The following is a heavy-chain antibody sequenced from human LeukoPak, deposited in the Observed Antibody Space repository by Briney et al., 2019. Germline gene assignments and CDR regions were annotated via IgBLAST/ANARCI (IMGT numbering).Heavy chain of an antibody. CDR3: ARDRSALRYFDWLFSY. CDR2: IRYDGSNK. D-gene: IGHD3-9*01. CDR1: GFTFSSYG. V-gene: IGHV3-30*02. J-gene: IGHJ4*02. Sequence: LPGGSLRLSCAASGFTFSSYGMHCVRQVPGKGQEWVAFIRYDGSNKYYADSVKGRFTISRDNYKNTLYLQMKSLRVEDTAMYYCARDRSALRYFDWLFSYWGQGTLVTVSS.